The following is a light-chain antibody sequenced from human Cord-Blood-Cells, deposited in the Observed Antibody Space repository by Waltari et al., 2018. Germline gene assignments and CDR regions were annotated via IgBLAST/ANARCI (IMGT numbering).Light chain of an antibody. Sequence: EIVLTQSPDFNSVTPKEKVTITCRASQSIGSSLHWYQQKPDQSPKLLIKYASQSFPGVPSRFSGSGSWTEFTLTINSLEAEDAATYYCQQSSSLPWTFGQGTKVEIK. CDR1: QSIGSS. J-gene: IGKJ1*01. CDR3: QQSSSLPWT. CDR2: YAS. V-gene: IGKV6-21*01.